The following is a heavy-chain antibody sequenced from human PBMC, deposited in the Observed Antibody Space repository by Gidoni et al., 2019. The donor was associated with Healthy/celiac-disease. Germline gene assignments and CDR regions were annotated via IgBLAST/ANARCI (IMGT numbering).Heavy chain of an antibody. D-gene: IGHD2-21*02. CDR2: INHSGST. V-gene: IGHV4-34*01. CDR1: GGSFRGYY. CDR3: ARGRLGGFRDWDKARGRGWFDP. J-gene: IGHJ5*02. Sequence: QVQLQQWGAGLLKPSETLSLTCAVYGGSFRGYYWSWIRQPPGKGLEWIGEINHSGSTNYNPSLKSRVTISVDTSKNQFSLKLSSVTAADTAVYYCARGRLGGFRDWDKARGRGWFDPWGQGTLVTVSS.